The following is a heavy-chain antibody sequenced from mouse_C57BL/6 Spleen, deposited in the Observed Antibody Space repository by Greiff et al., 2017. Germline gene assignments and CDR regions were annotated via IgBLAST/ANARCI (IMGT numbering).Heavy chain of an antibody. D-gene: IGHD1-1*01. Sequence: QVQLKQSGAELVKPGASVKISCKASGYAFSSYWMNWVKQRPGKGLEWIGQIYPGDGDTNYNGKFKGKATLTADKSSSTAYMQLSSLTSEDSAVYFCAREGITTVVARGDFDYWGQGTTLTVSS. CDR2: IYPGDGDT. CDR1: GYAFSSYW. J-gene: IGHJ2*01. V-gene: IGHV1-80*01. CDR3: AREGITTVVARGDFDY.